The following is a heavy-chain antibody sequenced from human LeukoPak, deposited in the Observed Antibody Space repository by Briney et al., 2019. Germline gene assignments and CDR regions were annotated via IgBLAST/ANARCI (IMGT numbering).Heavy chain of an antibody. CDR3: ARQGYTVSYYFLDY. Sequence: PSVTLSLTCDVSGGSVRSYWWGWVRQPAGKGLEWLGRIYSTGSTRFNPSLKSRLTLSIDTSTNQFSLTLTSVTAADTAVYFCARQGYTVSYYFLDYWSQGTLVTVSS. J-gene: IGHJ4*02. V-gene: IGHV4-4*07. D-gene: IGHD1-26*01. CDR2: IYSTGST. CDR1: GGSVRSYW.